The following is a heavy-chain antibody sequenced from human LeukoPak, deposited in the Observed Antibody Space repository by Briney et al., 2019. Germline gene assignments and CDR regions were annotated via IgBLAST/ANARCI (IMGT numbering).Heavy chain of an antibody. V-gene: IGHV3-9*01. Sequence: GGSLRLSCAASGFTFDDYAMHLVRQAPGKGLEWVSGISWNRGSIVYADSVEGRFTISRDNAKNSLYLQMNSLRAEDTALYYCAKVVLGYSYGAHFDYWGQGTLVTVSS. D-gene: IGHD5-18*01. CDR1: GFTFDDYA. CDR2: ISWNRGSI. CDR3: AKVVLGYSYGAHFDY. J-gene: IGHJ4*02.